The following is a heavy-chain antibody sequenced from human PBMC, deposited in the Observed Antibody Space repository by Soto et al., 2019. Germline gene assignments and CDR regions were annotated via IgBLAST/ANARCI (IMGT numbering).Heavy chain of an antibody. D-gene: IGHD1-26*01. J-gene: IGHJ4*02. CDR3: VAWEKGNRLT. CDR2: ISGGGVST. V-gene: IGHV3-23*01. CDR1: GIPFSSYA. Sequence: EVQPLESGGGLVQPGGSLRLSCVVSGIPFSSYAMNWVRQAPGKGLEWVSSISGGGVSTFYADSVKGLFTISRDNPKNTLNPQMLNLRPEDADVNDCVAWEKGNRLTWCQVALGTVSS.